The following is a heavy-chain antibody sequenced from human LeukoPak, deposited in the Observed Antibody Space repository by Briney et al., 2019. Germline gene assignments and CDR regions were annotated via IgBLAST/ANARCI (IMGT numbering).Heavy chain of an antibody. CDR1: GYTLTELS. J-gene: IGHJ4*02. D-gene: IGHD2-8*02. CDR3: ATGVLSPLDEYYFDY. CDR2: FDPEDGET. V-gene: IGHV1-24*01. Sequence: GASVKVSCKVSGYTLTELSMHWVRQAPGKGLEWMGGFDPEDGETIYAQKFQGRVTMTEDTSTDTAYMELSRLRSEDTAVYYCATGVLSPLDEYYFDYWGQGTLVTVSS.